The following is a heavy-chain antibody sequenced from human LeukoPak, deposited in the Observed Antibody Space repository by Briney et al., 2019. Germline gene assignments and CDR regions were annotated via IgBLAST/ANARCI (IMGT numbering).Heavy chain of an antibody. J-gene: IGHJ6*03. CDR2: IIPIFGTA. CDR3: ARDLANPVVAAKEFYYYYYMDV. Sequence: GASVKVSCKASGGTFSSYAISWVRQAPGQGLEWMGRIIPIFGTANYAQKFQGRVTITTDESTSTAYMELSSLRSVDTAVYYCARDLANPVVAAKEFYYYYYMDVWGRGTTVTVSS. V-gene: IGHV1-69*05. D-gene: IGHD2-15*01. CDR1: GGTFSSYA.